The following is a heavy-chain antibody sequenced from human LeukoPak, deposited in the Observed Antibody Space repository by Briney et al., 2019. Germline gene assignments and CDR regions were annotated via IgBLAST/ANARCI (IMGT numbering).Heavy chain of an antibody. Sequence: PGGSLRLSCAASGFSFSNFWMHWGRQAPGERLVWVSRISPDGSETTYADSVKGRFTISRDNAKNTLYLQLSSLRAEDTAVYYCARDMWGSFDYWGQGALVTVSS. CDR1: GFSFSNFW. V-gene: IGHV3-74*01. J-gene: IGHJ4*02. CDR2: ISPDGSET. D-gene: IGHD7-27*01. CDR3: ARDMWGSFDY.